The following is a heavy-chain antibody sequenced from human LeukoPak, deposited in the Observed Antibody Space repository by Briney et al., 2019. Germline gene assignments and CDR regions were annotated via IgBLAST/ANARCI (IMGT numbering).Heavy chain of an antibody. D-gene: IGHD3-10*01. CDR2: IYPGDSDT. CDR1: GYSFTSYW. Sequence: GESLKISCKGSGYSFTSYWIGWVRQMPGKGLEWMGIIYPGDSDTRYSPSFQGQVTISADKSISTAYLQWSSLKASDTATYYCARLTMVRAQTGLFDYWGQGTLVTVSS. CDR3: ARLTMVRAQTGLFDY. J-gene: IGHJ4*02. V-gene: IGHV5-51*01.